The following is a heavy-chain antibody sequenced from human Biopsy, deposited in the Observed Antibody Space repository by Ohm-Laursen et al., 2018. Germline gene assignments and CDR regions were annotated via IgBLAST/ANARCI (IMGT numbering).Heavy chain of an antibody. CDR2: RFHSGSP. D-gene: IGHD5-12*01. J-gene: IGHJ4*02. CDR1: GCSITGDF. V-gene: IGHV4-59*08. Sequence: SDTLSLTCTVSGCSITGDFWTWIRQTPEQGLEWIGYRFHSGSPIYNPSLQSRVTISIDTSKNQFSLTLSSVSAADTAVYYCARLSRRGYIIFFDYWGRGTRVTVSS. CDR3: ARLSRRGYIIFFDY.